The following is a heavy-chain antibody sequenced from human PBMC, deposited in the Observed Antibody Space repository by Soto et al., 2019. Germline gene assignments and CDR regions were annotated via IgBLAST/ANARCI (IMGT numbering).Heavy chain of an antibody. J-gene: IGHJ4*02. CDR1: GFTFSSYG. Sequence: GGSLRLSCAASGFTFSSYGMHWVRQAPGKGLEWVAVIWYGGSNKYYADSVKGRFTISRDNSKNTLYLQMNSLRAEDTAVYYCARDSNILTGYHYPSYYFDYWGQGTLVTVSS. D-gene: IGHD3-9*01. V-gene: IGHV3-33*01. CDR2: IWYGGSNK. CDR3: ARDSNILTGYHYPSYYFDY.